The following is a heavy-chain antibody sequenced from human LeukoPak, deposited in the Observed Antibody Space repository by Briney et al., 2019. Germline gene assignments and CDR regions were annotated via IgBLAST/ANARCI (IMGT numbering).Heavy chain of an antibody. Sequence: SQTLSLTCAISGDSVSSNSAAWNWIRQSPSRGLEWLGRTYYRSKWYNDYAVSVKSRITINPDTSKNQFSLQLNSVTPEDTAVYYCASGRGYSGYDGRVYNWFDPWGQGTLVTVSS. CDR1: GDSVSSNSAA. V-gene: IGHV6-1*01. D-gene: IGHD5-12*01. J-gene: IGHJ5*02. CDR3: ASGRGYSGYDGRVYNWFDP. CDR2: TYYRSKWYN.